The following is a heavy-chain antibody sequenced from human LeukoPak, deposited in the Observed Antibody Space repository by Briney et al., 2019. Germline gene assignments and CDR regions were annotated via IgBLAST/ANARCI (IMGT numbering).Heavy chain of an antibody. J-gene: IGHJ5*02. CDR2: IYYSGST. Sequence: SETLSLTCTVSGGSISSSSYYWGWIRQPPGKGLEWIGSIYYSGSTYYNPSLKSRVTISVDTSKNQFSLKLSSVTAADTAVYYCARVEKDSKRFDPWGQGTLVTVSS. D-gene: IGHD2-15*01. V-gene: IGHV4-39*07. CDR1: GGSISSSSYY. CDR3: ARVEKDSKRFDP.